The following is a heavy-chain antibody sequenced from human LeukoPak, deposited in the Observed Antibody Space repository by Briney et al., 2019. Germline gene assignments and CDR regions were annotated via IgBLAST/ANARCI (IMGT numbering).Heavy chain of an antibody. V-gene: IGHV1-2*02. CDR3: ARDLHDIVVVPAALYNWFDP. CDR2: INPNSGGT. D-gene: IGHD2-2*01. J-gene: IGHJ5*02. Sequence: ASVKVSCKASGYTFTGYYMHWVRQAPGQGLEWMGWINPNSGGTNYAQKFQGRVTMTRGTSISTAYMELSRLRSGDTAVYYCARDLHDIVVVPAALYNWFDPWGQGTLVTVSS. CDR1: GYTFTGYY.